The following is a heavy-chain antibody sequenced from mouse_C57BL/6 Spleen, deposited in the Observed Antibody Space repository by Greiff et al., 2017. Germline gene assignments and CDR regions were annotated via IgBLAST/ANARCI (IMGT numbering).Heavy chain of an antibody. CDR2: ISYDGSN. V-gene: IGHV3-6*01. J-gene: IGHJ4*01. CDR3: AREVDY. CDR1: GYSITSGYY. Sequence: EVQLVESGPGLVKPSQSLSLTCSVTGYSITSGYYWNWIRQFPGNKLEWMGYISYDGSNNYNPSLKNRISITRDTSKNQFFLKLNSVTTEDTATYYCAREVDYWGQGTSVTVSS.